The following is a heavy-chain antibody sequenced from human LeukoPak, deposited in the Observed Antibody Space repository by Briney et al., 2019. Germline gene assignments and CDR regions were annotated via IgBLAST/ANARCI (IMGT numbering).Heavy chain of an antibody. CDR3: ARDPSLWFGEALGVFDY. CDR1: GFTFSSYS. V-gene: IGHV3-48*01. Sequence: GGSLRLSCAASGFTFSSYSMNWVRQAPGKGLGWVSYISGSSSTIYYAASVDGRFTISRDNANNSLYPQMNSLRAEDTAVYYCARDPSLWFGEALGVFDYWGQGTLVTVSS. CDR2: ISGSSSTI. D-gene: IGHD3-10*01. J-gene: IGHJ4*02.